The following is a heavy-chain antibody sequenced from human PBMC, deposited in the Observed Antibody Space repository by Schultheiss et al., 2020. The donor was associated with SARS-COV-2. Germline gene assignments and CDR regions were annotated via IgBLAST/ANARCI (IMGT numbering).Heavy chain of an antibody. J-gene: IGHJ4*02. CDR1: GGSISSSDW. Sequence: SETLSLTCVVSGGSISSSDWWSWVRQPPGKGLEWIGEINHSGSTNYNPSLKSRVTISVDTSKNQFSLELSSVTAADTAVYYCARGRTVFDYWGQGTLVTVSS. V-gene: IGHV4-4*02. D-gene: IGHD4-17*01. CDR3: ARGRTVFDY. CDR2: INHSGST.